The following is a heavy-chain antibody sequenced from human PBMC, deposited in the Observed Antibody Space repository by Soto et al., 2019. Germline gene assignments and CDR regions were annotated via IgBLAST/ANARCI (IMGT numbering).Heavy chain of an antibody. CDR1: GYTFTDYF. CDR2: INPHSGEP. V-gene: IGHV1-2*02. J-gene: IGHJ4*02. D-gene: IGHD5-12*01. Sequence: ASVKVSCKASGYTFTDYFMHWVRQAPGQGLEWMGWINPHSGEPHYAQKFQGRVTMTRDTSINTAHMELRRLRSDDSAVYYCARQRRDGYNYFAYWGQGTPVTVSS. CDR3: ARQRRDGYNYFAY.